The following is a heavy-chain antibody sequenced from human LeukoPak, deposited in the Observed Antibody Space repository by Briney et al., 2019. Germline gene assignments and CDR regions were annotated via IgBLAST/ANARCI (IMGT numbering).Heavy chain of an antibody. J-gene: IGHJ4*02. CDR3: ARMDMDTAMVTNYLDH. Sequence: ASVKLSCKASGYTFTSNYMHWVRQAPGQGLEWMGVIHPSGSSTNYAQKFQGRVTMTKDTSTSTVYIELSSLRSEDTAVYYCARMDMDTAMVTNYLDHWGQGTLVTVSS. CDR1: GYTFTSNY. V-gene: IGHV1-46*01. CDR2: IHPSGSST. D-gene: IGHD5-18*01.